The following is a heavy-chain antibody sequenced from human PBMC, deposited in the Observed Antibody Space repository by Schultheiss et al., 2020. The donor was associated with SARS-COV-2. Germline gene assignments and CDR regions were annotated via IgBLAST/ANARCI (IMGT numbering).Heavy chain of an antibody. CDR2: ISSSSSYI. Sequence: GGSLRLSCAASGFTFSSYSMNWVRQAPGKGLEWVSSISSSSSYIYYADSVKGRFTISRDNAKNSLYLQMNSLRAEDTAVYYCAREDSSGSPLDYWGQGTLVTVSS. D-gene: IGHD3-22*01. J-gene: IGHJ4*02. CDR1: GFTFSSYS. CDR3: AREDSSGSPLDY. V-gene: IGHV3-21*01.